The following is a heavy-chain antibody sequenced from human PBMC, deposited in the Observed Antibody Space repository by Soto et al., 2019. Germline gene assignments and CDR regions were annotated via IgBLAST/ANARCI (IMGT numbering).Heavy chain of an antibody. CDR3: ARADYGYGMDV. CDR2: INSDGSST. J-gene: IGHJ6*02. Sequence: WWSLRLSCSASVFTFSSYWMHWFRQAPGKGLVWVSRINSDGSSTSYADSVKGRFTISRDNAKNTLYLQMNSLRAEDTAVYYCARADYGYGMDVWGQGTTVTVSS. CDR1: VFTFSSYW. D-gene: IGHD3-10*01. V-gene: IGHV3-74*01.